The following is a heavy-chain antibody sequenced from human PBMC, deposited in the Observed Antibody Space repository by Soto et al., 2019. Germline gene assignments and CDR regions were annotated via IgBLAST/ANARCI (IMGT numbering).Heavy chain of an antibody. J-gene: IGHJ5*02. Sequence: QVQLVESGGGVVQPGRSLRLSCAASGFTFRTSGMHWVRQAPGKGLEWLAIISYDGTNKYYADSLKGRFTISRDNSNNTLYLQLNSLRADDTAVYYCAKGEEYYGSTGYYNWFDTWGQGTLVTVSS. CDR2: ISYDGTNK. D-gene: IGHD3-22*01. CDR3: AKGEEYYGSTGYYNWFDT. V-gene: IGHV3-30*18. CDR1: GFTFRTSG.